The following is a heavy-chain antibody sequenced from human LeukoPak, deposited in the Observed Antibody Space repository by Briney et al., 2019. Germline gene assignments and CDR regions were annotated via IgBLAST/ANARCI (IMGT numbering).Heavy chain of an antibody. V-gene: IGHV1-46*01. J-gene: IGHJ4*02. CDR2: INPTGGST. CDR1: GYTFTSYY. CDR3: AKEHAGLYFDH. Sequence: GASVKVSCKASGYTFTSYYMHWVRQAPGQGLEWMGIINPTGGSTSYAQQFQGRVTMTRDTSTSTVYMELSSLRSEDKAVYYCAKEHAGLYFDHWGQGTLVTVSS.